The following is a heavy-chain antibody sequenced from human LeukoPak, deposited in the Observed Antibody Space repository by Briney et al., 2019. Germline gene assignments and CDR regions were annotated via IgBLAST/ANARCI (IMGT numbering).Heavy chain of an antibody. V-gene: IGHV4-61*02. CDR3: ARVRYYDSSGYYYYYYMDV. Sequence: SETLSLTCTVSGGSISSSSYYWSWIRQPAGKGLEWIGRISTDGSTNYNPSLNSRVTMSVDASNNHFSLKLNSVTAADTAVYYCARVRYYDSSGYYYYYYMDVWGKGTTVTISS. CDR2: ISTDGST. CDR1: GGSISSSSYY. J-gene: IGHJ6*03. D-gene: IGHD3-22*01.